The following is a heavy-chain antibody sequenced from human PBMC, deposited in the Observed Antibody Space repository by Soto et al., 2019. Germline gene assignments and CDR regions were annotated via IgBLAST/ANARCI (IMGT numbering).Heavy chain of an antibody. CDR3: ARDRYDFWSGYPDPYYYYGMDV. CDR1: GFTVSSNY. Sequence: GGSLRLSCAASGFTVSSNYMSWVRQAPGKGLEWVSVIYSGGSTYYADSVKGRFTISRDNSKNTLYLQMNSLRAGDTAVYYCARDRYDFWSGYPDPYYYYGMDVWGQGITVTVSS. J-gene: IGHJ6*02. CDR2: IYSGGST. D-gene: IGHD3-3*01. V-gene: IGHV3-53*01.